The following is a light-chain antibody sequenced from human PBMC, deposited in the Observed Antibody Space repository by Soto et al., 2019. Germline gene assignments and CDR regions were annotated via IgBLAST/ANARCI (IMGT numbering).Light chain of an antibody. CDR3: QQSYRTPYT. CDR1: QSISSY. V-gene: IGKV1-39*01. CDR2: AAS. Sequence: DIQMTQSPSSLSASVGDRVTITCRASQSISSYLNWYQQKPGKAPKLLIYAASSLQGGVPSRFSGSGSGTDFTLTISSLQPEDFATYYCQQSYRTPYTFGQGTKVDI. J-gene: IGKJ2*01.